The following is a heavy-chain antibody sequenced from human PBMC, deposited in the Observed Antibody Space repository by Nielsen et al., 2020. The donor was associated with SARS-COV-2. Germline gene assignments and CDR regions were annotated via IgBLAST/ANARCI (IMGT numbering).Heavy chain of an antibody. D-gene: IGHD3-22*01. CDR3: ARHSYDSSGYYWFDY. CDR2: IYPGDSDT. J-gene: IGHJ4*02. V-gene: IGHV5-51*01. CDR1: GYSFTSYW. Sequence: GESLKISCEGSGYSFTSYWIGWVRQMPGKGLEWMGIIYPGDSDTRYSPSFQGQVTISADKSISTAYLQWSSLKASDTAMYYCARHSYDSSGYYWFDYWGQGTLVTVSS.